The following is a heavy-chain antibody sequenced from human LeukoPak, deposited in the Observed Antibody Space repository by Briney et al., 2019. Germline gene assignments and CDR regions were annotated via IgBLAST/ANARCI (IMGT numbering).Heavy chain of an antibody. J-gene: IGHJ4*02. V-gene: IGHV3-48*03. Sequence: GGSLRLSCAASGFTFSSYEMNWVRQAPGKGLEWVSYISSSGSTIYYADSVKGRFTISRDNAKNSLYLQMNSLRAEDTAVYCCARASTMVRGIDYWGQGTLVTVSS. CDR1: GFTFSSYE. CDR3: ARASTMVRGIDY. D-gene: IGHD3-10*01. CDR2: ISSSGSTI.